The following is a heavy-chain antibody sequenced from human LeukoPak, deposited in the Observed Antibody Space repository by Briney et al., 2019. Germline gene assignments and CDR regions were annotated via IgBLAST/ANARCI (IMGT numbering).Heavy chain of an antibody. CDR2: ISGSGGST. Sequence: PGGSLRLSCAASGFTFSSYGMSWVRQAPGKGLEWVSAISGSGGSTYYADSVKGRFTISRDNSKNTLYLQMNSLRAEDTAVYYCAKEASSGYYFYYYYMDVWGKGTTVTISS. CDR1: GFTFSSYG. CDR3: AKEASSGYYFYYYYMDV. D-gene: IGHD3-22*01. J-gene: IGHJ6*03. V-gene: IGHV3-23*01.